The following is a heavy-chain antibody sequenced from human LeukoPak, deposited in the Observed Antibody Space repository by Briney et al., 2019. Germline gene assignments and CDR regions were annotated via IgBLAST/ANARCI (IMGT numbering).Heavy chain of an antibody. CDR3: ARVGDYALKD. V-gene: IGHV4-4*07. CDR2: IYNGGST. D-gene: IGHD3-16*01. J-gene: IGHJ4*02. CDR1: SGSISSYY. Sequence: SETLSLTCTVSSGSISSYYWSWIRQPAGKGLEWIGRIYNGGSTNYNPSLKSRVTMSVDSSKNHFSLKLSSVTAADTAVYYCARVGDYALKDWGQGTLVTVSS.